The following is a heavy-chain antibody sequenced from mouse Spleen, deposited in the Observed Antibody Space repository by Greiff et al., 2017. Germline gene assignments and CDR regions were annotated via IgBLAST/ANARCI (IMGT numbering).Heavy chain of an antibody. CDR2: INSNGGST. CDR1: GFTFSSYG. Sequence: EVKLMESGGGLVQPGGSLKLSCAASGFTFSSYGMSWVRQTPDKRLELVATINSNGGSTYYPDSVKGRFTISRDNAKNTLYLQMSSLKSEDTAMYYCARAGYYGPWYFDVWGAGTTVTVSS. D-gene: IGHD1-2*01. J-gene: IGHJ1*01. CDR3: ARAGYYGPWYFDV. V-gene: IGHV5-6-3*01.